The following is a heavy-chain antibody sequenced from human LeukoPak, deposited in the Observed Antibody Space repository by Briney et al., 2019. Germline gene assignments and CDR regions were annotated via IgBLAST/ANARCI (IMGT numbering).Heavy chain of an antibody. D-gene: IGHD6-13*01. Sequence: PGGSLRLSCAASGFTFSSYAMHWVRQAPGKGLEWVAVISYDGSNKYYADSVKGRFTISRDNSKNTLYLQMNSLRAEDTAVYYCARDLGSSWYRDYYYGMDVWGQGTTVTVSS. J-gene: IGHJ6*02. V-gene: IGHV3-30-3*01. CDR1: GFTFSSYA. CDR2: ISYDGSNK. CDR3: ARDLGSSWYRDYYYGMDV.